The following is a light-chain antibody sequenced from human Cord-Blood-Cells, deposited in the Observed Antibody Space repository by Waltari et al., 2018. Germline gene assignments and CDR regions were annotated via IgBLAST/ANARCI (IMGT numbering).Light chain of an antibody. J-gene: IGLJ3*02. CDR1: RPNIGSNY. CDR3: AAWDDSLIGWV. CDR2: RNN. Sequence: QSVLTKPPSASGTPGQRVTISCSGSRPNIGSNYVHCYQQPPGTAPKLLIYRNNTPPSGVPDRFSGSKSGTSASLAISGLRSEDEADYYCAAWDDSLIGWVFGGGTKLTVL. V-gene: IGLV1-47*01.